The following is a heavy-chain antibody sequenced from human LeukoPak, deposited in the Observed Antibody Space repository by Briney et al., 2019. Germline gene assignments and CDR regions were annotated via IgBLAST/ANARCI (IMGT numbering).Heavy chain of an antibody. J-gene: IGHJ4*02. CDR3: ARGGVSFFDWLAFDF. V-gene: IGHV5-51*01. D-gene: IGHD3-9*01. Sequence: GESLKISCKGSGYSFTTYWIGWVRQMPGKGLEYMGIIYPGDSDTRYRLSFQDQVTISADKSISTAYLQWRSLKASDTAIYYCARGGVSFFDWLAFDFWGQGTLVTVSS. CDR2: IYPGDSDT. CDR1: GYSFTTYW.